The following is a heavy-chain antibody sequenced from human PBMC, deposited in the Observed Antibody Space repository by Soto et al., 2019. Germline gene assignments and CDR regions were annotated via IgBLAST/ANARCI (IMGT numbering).Heavy chain of an antibody. J-gene: IGHJ6*02. CDR2: INPNSGGT. V-gene: IGHV1-2*04. Sequence: ASVKVSCKASGYTFTGYYMHWVRQAPGQGLEWMGWINPNSGGTNYAQKFQGWVTMTRDTSISTAYMELSRLRSDDTAVYYCARDLARAPLYYYGMHVWGQGTTVTVSS. CDR3: ARDLARAPLYYYGMHV. CDR1: GYTFTGYY.